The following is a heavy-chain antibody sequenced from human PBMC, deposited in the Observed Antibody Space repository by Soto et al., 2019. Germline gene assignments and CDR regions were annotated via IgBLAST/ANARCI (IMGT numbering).Heavy chain of an antibody. V-gene: IGHV1-69*06. J-gene: IGHJ6*02. CDR3: ARVPSSGVVITDYYYYGMDV. Sequence: GASVKVSCKASGGTFSSYAISWVRQAPGQGLEWMGGIIPIFGTANYAQKFQGRVTITADKSTSTAYMELSSLRSEDTAVYYCARVPSSGVVITDYYYYGMDVWGQGTTVTVSS. CDR1: GGTFSSYA. CDR2: IIPIFGTA. D-gene: IGHD3-3*01.